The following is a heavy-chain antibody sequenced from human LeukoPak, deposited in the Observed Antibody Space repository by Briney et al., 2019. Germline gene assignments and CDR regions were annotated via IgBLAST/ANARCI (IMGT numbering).Heavy chain of an antibody. Sequence: GGSLRLSCVGSGFSFSTHSMNWVRQAPGKGLEWVSSISSASGYIHYADSARGRFTISRDNAKNSVFLQMNSLRAEDTSVYYCARGHGNLVGTTEAFDYWGQGTLVTVSS. CDR1: GFSFSTHS. CDR3: ARGHGNLVGTTEAFDY. CDR2: ISSASGYI. V-gene: IGHV3-21*01. D-gene: IGHD2/OR15-2a*01. J-gene: IGHJ4*02.